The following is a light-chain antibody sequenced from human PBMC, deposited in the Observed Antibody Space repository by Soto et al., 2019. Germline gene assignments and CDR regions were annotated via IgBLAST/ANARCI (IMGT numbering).Light chain of an antibody. V-gene: IGLV2-14*01. CDR1: SSDIGAYKY. Sequence: QSALTQPASVSGSPGQSTTISCTGSSSDIGAYKYVSWYQQYPGKAPKLMIHEVSNRPSGVSNRFSGSKSGNTASLTISGLQAEDEADYYCSSYTSSNSWVFGGGTQLTVL. J-gene: IGLJ3*02. CDR3: SSYTSSNSWV. CDR2: EVS.